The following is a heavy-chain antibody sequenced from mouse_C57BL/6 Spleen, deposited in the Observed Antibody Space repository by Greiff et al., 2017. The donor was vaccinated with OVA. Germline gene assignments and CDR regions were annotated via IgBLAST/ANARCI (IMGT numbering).Heavy chain of an antibody. D-gene: IGHD1-1*01. V-gene: IGHV1-82*01. CDR2: IYPGDGDT. CDR3: ARVPYYYGSSYYFDY. CDR1: GYAFSSSW. Sequence: QVHVKQSGPELVKPGASVKISCKASGYAFSSSWMNWVKQRPGKGLEWIGRIYPGDGDTNYNGKFKGKATLTADKSSSTAYMQLSSLTSEDSAVYFCARVPYYYGSSYYFDYWGQGTTLTVSS. J-gene: IGHJ2*01.